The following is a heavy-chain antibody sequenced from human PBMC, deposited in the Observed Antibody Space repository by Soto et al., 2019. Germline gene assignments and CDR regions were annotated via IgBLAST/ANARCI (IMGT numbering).Heavy chain of an antibody. Sequence: GGSLRLSCAASGFTFSSYAMSWVRQAPGKGLEWVSAISGSGGSTYYADSVKGRFTISRDNFKNTLYLQMNSLRAEDTAVYYCAKAPSAAAAPNWFDPWGQGTLVTVSS. CDR3: AKAPSAAAAPNWFDP. V-gene: IGHV3-23*01. J-gene: IGHJ5*02. CDR2: ISGSGGST. D-gene: IGHD6-13*01. CDR1: GFTFSSYA.